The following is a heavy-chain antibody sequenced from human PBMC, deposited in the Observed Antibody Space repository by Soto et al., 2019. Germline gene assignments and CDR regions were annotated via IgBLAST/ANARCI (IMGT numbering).Heavy chain of an antibody. CDR1: GFTFSSYW. Sequence: GGSLRLSCAASGFTFSSYWMSWVRQAPGKGLEWVANIKQDGSEKYYVDSVKGRFTISRDTAKNSLYLQMTSLRAEDTAVYYCPSGSTSPTGYYYYYGTDVWGQGT. V-gene: IGHV3-7*03. CDR3: PSGSTSPTGYYYYYGTDV. D-gene: IGHD6-6*01. J-gene: IGHJ6*02. CDR2: IKQDGSEK.